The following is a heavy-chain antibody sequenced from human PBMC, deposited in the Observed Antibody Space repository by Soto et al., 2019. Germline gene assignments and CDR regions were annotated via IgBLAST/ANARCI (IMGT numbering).Heavy chain of an antibody. CDR1: GFTFSSYS. CDR2: ISSSSSYI. V-gene: IGHV3-21*01. CDR3: ARDGGLYGSGTALDY. Sequence: EVQLVESGGGLVKPGGSLRLSCAASGFTFSSYSMNWVRQAPGKGLEWVSSISSSSSYIYYADSVKGRFTISRDNAKNSLYLQMNSLRAEDTAVYYGARDGGLYGSGTALDYWGQGTLVTVSS. D-gene: IGHD3-10*01. J-gene: IGHJ4*02.